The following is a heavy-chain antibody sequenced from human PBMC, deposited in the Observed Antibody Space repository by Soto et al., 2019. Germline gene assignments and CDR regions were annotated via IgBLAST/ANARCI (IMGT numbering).Heavy chain of an antibody. CDR1: GFTFSSYS. J-gene: IGHJ6*02. V-gene: IGHV3-21*01. CDR3: ARDPLYYYYGMDV. Sequence: EVQLVESGGGLVKHGGSLRLSCAASGFTFSSYSMNWVRQAPGKGLEWVSSISSSSSYIYYADSVKRRFTISRDNAKNSLYLQMNSLRAEDTAVYYCARDPLYYYYGMDVWGQGTKVTVSS. CDR2: ISSSSSYI.